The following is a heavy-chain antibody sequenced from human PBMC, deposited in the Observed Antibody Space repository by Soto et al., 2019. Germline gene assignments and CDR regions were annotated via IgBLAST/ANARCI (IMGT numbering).Heavy chain of an antibody. V-gene: IGHV1-18*04. CDR2: ISTYSGNT. CDR3: ARDNGYYDL. Sequence: QIQMLQSGAEVTQPGASVKISCKTSGYTFSSYSVSWVRQVPGQGLGWMAWISTYSGNTHYAERVQGRVTVTFDKSARTAFMEMWGLTSDDTAVYFCARDNGYYDLWGQGTLVTVSS. CDR1: GYTFSSYS. J-gene: IGHJ4*02.